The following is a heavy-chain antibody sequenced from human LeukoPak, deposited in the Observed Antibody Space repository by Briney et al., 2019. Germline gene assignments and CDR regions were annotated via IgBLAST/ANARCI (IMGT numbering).Heavy chain of an antibody. CDR3: AKSLSGAYYFDY. D-gene: IGHD1-26*01. Sequence: GGSLRLSCAASGFTFSSYGMHWVRQAPGKGLEWVAVISYDGSNKNYADSVKGRFTISRDNSKNTLYLQMNSLRAEDTAVYYCAKSLSGAYYFDYWGQGTLVTVSS. J-gene: IGHJ4*02. V-gene: IGHV3-30*18. CDR1: GFTFSSYG. CDR2: ISYDGSNK.